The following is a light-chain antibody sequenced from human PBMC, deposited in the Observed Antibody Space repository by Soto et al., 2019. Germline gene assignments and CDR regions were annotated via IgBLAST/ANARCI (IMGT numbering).Light chain of an antibody. V-gene: IGKV3-20*01. CDR3: HQFGGSPPSWT. J-gene: IGKJ1*01. Sequence: EIVLTQSPGTLSLSPGERATLSCRASQSVSSNSLAWYQQKPGQAPRLLIYGASSRATATPDRFSGSASGTDFTLTISRLEPEDFAVYYCHQFGGSPPSWTVGQGTKVHI. CDR1: QSVSSNS. CDR2: GAS.